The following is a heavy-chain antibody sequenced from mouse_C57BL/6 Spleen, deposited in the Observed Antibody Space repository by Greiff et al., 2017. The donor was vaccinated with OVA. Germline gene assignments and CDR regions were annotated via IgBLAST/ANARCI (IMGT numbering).Heavy chain of an antibody. CDR3: ARWGRNYVSFDY. V-gene: IGHV1-80*01. J-gene: IGHJ2*01. D-gene: IGHD2-1*01. Sequence: VQLKESGAELVKPGASVKISCKASGYAFSSYWMNWVKQRPGKGLEWIGQIYPGDGDTNYNGKFKGKATLTADKSSSTAYMQLSSLTSEDSAVYFCARWGRNYVSFDYWGQGTTLTVSS. CDR2: IYPGDGDT. CDR1: GYAFSSYW.